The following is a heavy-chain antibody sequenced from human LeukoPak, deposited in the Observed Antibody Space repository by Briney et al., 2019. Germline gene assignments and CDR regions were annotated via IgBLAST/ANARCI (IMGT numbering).Heavy chain of an antibody. D-gene: IGHD3/OR15-3a*01. CDR3: ARSLRGYLGTGWFDP. J-gene: IGHJ5*02. Sequence: PSETLSLTCTVSGGSISSGSYYWSWIRQPAGKGLEWVGRIYTSGSTNYNPSLKSRVTISVDTSKNQFSLKLSSVTAADTAVYYCARSLRGYLGTGWFDPWGQGTLVTVSS. CDR1: GGSISSGSYY. V-gene: IGHV4-61*02. CDR2: IYTSGST.